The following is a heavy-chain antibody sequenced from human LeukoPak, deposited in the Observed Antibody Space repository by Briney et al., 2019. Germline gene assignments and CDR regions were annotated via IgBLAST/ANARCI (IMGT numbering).Heavy chain of an antibody. CDR1: GFTFSSYA. D-gene: IGHD6-19*01. J-gene: IGHJ4*02. V-gene: IGHV3-30*04. CDR3: AKEALPGIAVAGRVY. CDR2: ISYDGSNK. Sequence: GGSLRLSCAASGFTFSSYAMHWVRQAPGKGLEWVAVISYDGSNKYYADSVRGRFTISRDNSKNTVYLQMNSLRAENTAVYFCAKEALPGIAVAGRVYWGQGTLVTVSS.